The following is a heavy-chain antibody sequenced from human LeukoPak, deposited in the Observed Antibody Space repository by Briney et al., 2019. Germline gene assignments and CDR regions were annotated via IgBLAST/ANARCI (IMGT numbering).Heavy chain of an antibody. CDR1: GGSISSSSYY. Sequence: PSETLSLTCTVSGGSISSSSYYWGWIRQPPGKGLEWIGSFYDSGSTYYNPSLKSRVTISVDTSKNQFSLNLRSVTAADTAVYYCTRHITTRSNYFDSWGQGTLVTVSS. V-gene: IGHV4-39*07. CDR2: FYDSGST. D-gene: IGHD2-21*01. J-gene: IGHJ4*02. CDR3: TRHITTRSNYFDS.